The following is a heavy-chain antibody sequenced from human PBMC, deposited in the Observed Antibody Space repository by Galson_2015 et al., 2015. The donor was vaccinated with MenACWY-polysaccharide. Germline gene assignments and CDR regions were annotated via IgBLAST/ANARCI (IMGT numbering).Heavy chain of an antibody. D-gene: IGHD3-3*01. CDR1: GFTFSSYG. V-gene: IGHV3-30*02. CDR3: AKKMGAVLRFFGGMDV. J-gene: IGHJ6*02. Sequence: SLRLSCAASGFTFSSYGMHWVRQAPGKGLEWVAFIRYDGSNKYYADSVKGRFTISRDNSKNTLYLQMNSLRAEDTAVYYCAKKMGAVLRFFGGMDVWGQGTTVTVSS. CDR2: IRYDGSNK.